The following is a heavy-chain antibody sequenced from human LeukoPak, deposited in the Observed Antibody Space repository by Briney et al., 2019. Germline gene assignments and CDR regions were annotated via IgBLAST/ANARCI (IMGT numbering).Heavy chain of an antibody. D-gene: IGHD3-3*01. J-gene: IGHJ3*02. CDR2: IKQDGSEK. CDR3: ARVKWNDFWSGYYGAFDI. CDR1: GFTFSSYW. Sequence: GGSLRLSCAASGFTFSSYWMSWVRQAPGKGLEWVANIKQDGSEKYYVDSVKGRFTISRDNAKNSLYLQMNSLRAEDTAVYYCARVKWNDFWSGYYGAFDIWGQGTMVTVSS. V-gene: IGHV3-7*01.